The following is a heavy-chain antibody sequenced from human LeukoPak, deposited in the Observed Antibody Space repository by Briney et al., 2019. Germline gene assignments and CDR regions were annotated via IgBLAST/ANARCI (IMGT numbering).Heavy chain of an antibody. D-gene: IGHD3-10*01. J-gene: IGHJ5*02. CDR2: IYYTGST. Sequence: SETLSLTCTVSGGSISSYYWSWIRQPPGKGLEWIGYIYYTGSTDYNPSLKSRVTISVDTSKNQFSLKLTSVTAADTAVYYCARDSPEYGSGAFSWFDLWGQGTLDTVSS. V-gene: IGHV4-59*01. CDR1: GGSISSYY. CDR3: ARDSPEYGSGAFSWFDL.